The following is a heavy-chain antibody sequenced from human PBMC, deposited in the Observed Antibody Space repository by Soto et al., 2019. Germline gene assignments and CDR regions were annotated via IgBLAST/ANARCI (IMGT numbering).Heavy chain of an antibody. CDR3: ASSYGSGYRAFDY. J-gene: IGHJ4*02. V-gene: IGHV1-69*02. D-gene: IGHD3-10*01. Sequence: QVQLVQSGAEVKRPGSSWKVSCKASGATLTFYSINWVRQAPGLGLEWMGRINPILRMSNSAQRFQGRVTMTADKSTSTGYMELMSMRSEDTASYYCASSYGSGYRAFDYGGQGALVTVSS. CDR2: INPILRMS. CDR1: GATLTFYS.